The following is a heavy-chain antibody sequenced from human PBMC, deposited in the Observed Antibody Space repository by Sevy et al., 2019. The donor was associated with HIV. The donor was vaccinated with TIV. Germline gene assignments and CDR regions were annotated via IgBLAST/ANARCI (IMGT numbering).Heavy chain of an antibody. CDR2: ISYDGANK. V-gene: IGHV3-30*04. D-gene: IGHD3-10*01. J-gene: IGHJ4*02. Sequence: GGSLRLSCAASGFTFSSYTMHWVRQAPGKGLEWVAFISYDGANKYYADSVRGRFTISRDDFKNTQYLQMDSLRSEDTAVYYCARGFYYSMIRGVINYWGQGTRVTVSS. CDR1: GFTFSSYT. CDR3: ARGFYYSMIRGVINY.